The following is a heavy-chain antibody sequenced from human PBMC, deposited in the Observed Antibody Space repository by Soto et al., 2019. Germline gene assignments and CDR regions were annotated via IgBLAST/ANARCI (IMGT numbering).Heavy chain of an antibody. J-gene: IGHJ4*02. CDR1: GFTFSSYG. CDR3: AKDLTDMVRGGFDY. Sequence: PGGSLRLSCAASGFTFSSYGMHWVRQAPGKGLEWVAVISHDGSNKYYADSVKGRFTISRDNSKNTLYLQMNSLRAEDTAVYYCAKDLTDMVRGGFDYWGQGTLVTVSS. CDR2: ISHDGSNK. V-gene: IGHV3-30*18. D-gene: IGHD5-18*01.